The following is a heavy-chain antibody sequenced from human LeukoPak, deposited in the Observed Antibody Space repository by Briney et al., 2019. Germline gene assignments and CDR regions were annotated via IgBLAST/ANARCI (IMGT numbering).Heavy chain of an antibody. CDR3: AKVRSGSYRYYFDY. J-gene: IGHJ4*02. Sequence: PGGSLRLSCAASGFTFSSYSMNWVRQAPGKGLEWVSYISSSSSTIYYADSVKGRFTISRDNSKNTLYLQMNSLRAEDTAVYYCAKVRSGSYRYYFDYWGQGTLVTVSS. V-gene: IGHV3-48*01. D-gene: IGHD1-26*01. CDR2: ISSSSSTI. CDR1: GFTFSSYS.